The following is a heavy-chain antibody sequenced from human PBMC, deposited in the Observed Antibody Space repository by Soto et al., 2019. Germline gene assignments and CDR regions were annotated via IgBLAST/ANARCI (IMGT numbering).Heavy chain of an antibody. J-gene: IGHJ4*02. Sequence: LRLSCVASGFTFSTVAMTWVRQAPGKGLEWVSSISDNGGNTDYADSVRGRFTLSRDNSKNTLYLQMNHLKAEDTAVYYCAKLYWNPRYFDYWGQGARVTVSS. V-gene: IGHV3-23*01. CDR3: AKLYWNPRYFDY. D-gene: IGHD1-1*01. CDR1: GFTFSTVA. CDR2: ISDNGGNT.